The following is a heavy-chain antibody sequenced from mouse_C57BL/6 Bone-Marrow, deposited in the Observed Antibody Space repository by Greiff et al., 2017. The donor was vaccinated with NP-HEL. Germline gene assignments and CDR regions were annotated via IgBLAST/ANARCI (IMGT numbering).Heavy chain of an antibody. V-gene: IGHV5-4*03. CDR3: ARGGPYYYGSSFDY. J-gene: IGHJ2*01. CDR2: ISDGGSYT. CDR1: GFTFSSYA. D-gene: IGHD1-1*01. Sequence: DVKLQESGGGLVKPGGSLKLSCAASGFTFSSYAMSWVRQTPEKRLEWVATISDGGSYTYYPDNVKGRFTISRDNAKNNLYLQMSHLKSEDTAMYYCARGGPYYYGSSFDYWGQGTTLTVSS.